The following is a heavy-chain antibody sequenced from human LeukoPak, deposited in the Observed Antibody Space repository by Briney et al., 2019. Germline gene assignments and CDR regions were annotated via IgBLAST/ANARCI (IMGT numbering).Heavy chain of an antibody. CDR1: GFTFSSYA. CDR2: ISGSGGST. V-gene: IGHV3-23*01. Sequence: GGSLRLSCAASGFTFSSYAMSWVRQAPGKGLEWVSAISGSGGSTYYADSVKGRFTISRDNSKNTLYLQMNSLRAEDTAVYCCATQIDYDFWSGYYGYWGQGTLVTVSS. J-gene: IGHJ4*02. D-gene: IGHD3-3*01. CDR3: ATQIDYDFWSGYYGY.